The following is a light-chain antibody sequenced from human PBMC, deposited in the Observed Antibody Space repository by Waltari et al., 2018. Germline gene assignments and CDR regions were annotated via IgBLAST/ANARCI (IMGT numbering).Light chain of an antibody. CDR1: QSVSSNY. CDR3: QQFGSSPRT. J-gene: IGKJ1*01. V-gene: IGKV3-20*01. Sequence: EIVLTQSPGTLSLSPGERATLSCRASQSVSSNYLLWYQQKPGQAPRVLIYGASNRATGIPDRFSGSGSGTDFTLTIRRLEPEDFAVYYCQQFGSSPRTFGQGTKVEFK. CDR2: GAS.